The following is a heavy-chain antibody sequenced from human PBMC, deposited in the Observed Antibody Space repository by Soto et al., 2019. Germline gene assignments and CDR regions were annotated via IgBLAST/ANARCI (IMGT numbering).Heavy chain of an antibody. D-gene: IGHD3-22*01. CDR1: GGSLSTGGYY. CDR2: ISYTGST. CDR3: ARASYYHTSGYSPNFDY. V-gene: IGHV4-31*03. Sequence: QVQLQESGPGLVKPSQTLSLTCTVSGGSLSTGGYYWSWFRQHPGKGLEWIGYISYTGSTFYNPPLNRRVVISVGTSKAPFSLRLSSVTAADTAVYFCARASYYHTSGYSPNFDYGGQGTLVTVST. J-gene: IGHJ4*02.